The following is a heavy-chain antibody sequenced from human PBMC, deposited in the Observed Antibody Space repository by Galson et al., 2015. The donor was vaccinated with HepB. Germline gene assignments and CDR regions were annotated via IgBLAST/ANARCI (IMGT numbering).Heavy chain of an antibody. J-gene: IGHJ4*02. D-gene: IGHD2-8*01. CDR3: AVNRFNGPGPLDF. V-gene: IGHV1-24*01. CDR1: GHSVSDLS. CDR2: FEPDSHEL. Sequence: SVKVSCKVSGHSVSDLSLHWVRQVPGGRLEWMGGFEPDSHELTYAQRFLGRITLTEDTSTDTVYMDLSRLTSVDTAVYFCAVNRFNGPGPLDFWGQGTLVTISS.